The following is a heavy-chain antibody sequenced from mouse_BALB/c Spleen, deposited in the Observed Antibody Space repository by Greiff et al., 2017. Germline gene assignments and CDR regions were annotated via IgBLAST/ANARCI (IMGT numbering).Heavy chain of an antibody. CDR2: IYPGDGDT. CDR3: ARSGVGGGYAMDY. V-gene: IGHV1-87*01. D-gene: IGHD1-1*01. J-gene: IGHJ4*01. CDR1: GYTFTSYW. Sequence: VKLQQSGAELARPGASVKLSCKASGYTFTSYWMQWVKQRPGQGLEWIGAIYPGDGDTRYTQKFKGKATLTADKSSSTAYMQLSSLASEDSAVYYCARSGVGGGYAMDYWGQGTSVTVSS.